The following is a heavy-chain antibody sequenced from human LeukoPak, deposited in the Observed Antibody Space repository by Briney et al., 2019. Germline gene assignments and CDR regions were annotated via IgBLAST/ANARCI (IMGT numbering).Heavy chain of an antibody. D-gene: IGHD1-26*01. CDR2: ISGSSSTV. CDR3: ARLPVQYSGSLYY. Sequence: GGSLRLSCAASGFTFSSYTMNWVRQAPGKGLEWVSSISGSSSTVCYADSVKGRFTISRDNAKNSLYLQMDSLRAEDTAVYYCARLPVQYSGSLYYWGQGTLVTVSS. V-gene: IGHV3-21*01. CDR1: GFTFSSYT. J-gene: IGHJ4*02.